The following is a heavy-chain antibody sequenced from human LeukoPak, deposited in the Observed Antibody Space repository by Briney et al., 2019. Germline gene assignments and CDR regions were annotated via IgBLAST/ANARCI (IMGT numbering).Heavy chain of an antibody. CDR1: GGTVSSCSHY. CDR3: ARRDCSGGSCYFQP. D-gene: IGHD2-15*01. Sequence: PSATLSLTCTVSGGTVSSCSHYWNWIPQPPGKGLEWIGSIYYSGSTNYNPFLQSRVTISVATSKNHFSLRLSSVTAADTAMYYCARRDCSGGSCYFQPWGQGTLVTVSS. V-gene: IGHV4-39*01. J-gene: IGHJ1*01. CDR2: IYYSGST.